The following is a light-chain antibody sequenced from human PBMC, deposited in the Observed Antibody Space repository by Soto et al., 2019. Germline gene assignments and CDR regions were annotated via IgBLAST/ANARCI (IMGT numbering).Light chain of an antibody. V-gene: IGKV3-20*01. CDR3: QQYGGSPPYT. CDR2: GAS. Sequence: DIVLTQSPGTLSLSPGERATLSCMASQSLSSNYLAWYQQKPGQAPRLLIYGASSRATGIPDRFSGSGSGTDFTLTISRLEPEDFAVYYCQQYGGSPPYTFGQGTKLEIK. J-gene: IGKJ2*01. CDR1: QSLSSNY.